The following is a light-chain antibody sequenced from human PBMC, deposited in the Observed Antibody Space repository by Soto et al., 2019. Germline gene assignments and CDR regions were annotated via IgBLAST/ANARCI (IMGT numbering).Light chain of an antibody. CDR2: MNN. J-gene: IGLJ1*01. Sequence: QSVPTQPPSASETPGQRVTISCSGSSSNIGGNYVYWYQHLPGTAPKLLIYMNNQRPSGVPDRVSGSKSGTSASLAISGLRSEDEADYYCAAWDDSLHGYVFGTGTKLTVL. CDR3: AAWDDSLHGYV. CDR1: SSNIGGNY. V-gene: IGLV1-47*01.